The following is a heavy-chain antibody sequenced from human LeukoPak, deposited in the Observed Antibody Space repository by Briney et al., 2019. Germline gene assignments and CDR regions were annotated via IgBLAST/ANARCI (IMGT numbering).Heavy chain of an antibody. Sequence: GGSLRLSCAGSGFTFSDYWMTWVRQTPGKGLEWVANINEDGSDKYYVDSVKGRFTISRDNAENSLFLQMNSLRAEDTAVYYCAKDNGGNGIDYWGQGTLVTVSS. CDR1: GFTFSDYW. CDR2: INEDGSDK. D-gene: IGHD4-23*01. J-gene: IGHJ4*02. CDR3: AKDNGGNGIDY. V-gene: IGHV3-7*01.